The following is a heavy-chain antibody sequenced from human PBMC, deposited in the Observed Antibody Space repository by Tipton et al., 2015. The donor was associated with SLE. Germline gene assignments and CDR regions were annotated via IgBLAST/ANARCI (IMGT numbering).Heavy chain of an antibody. CDR2: IYPGSSAA. V-gene: IGHV5-51*01. D-gene: IGHD3/OR15-3a*01. J-gene: IGHJ4*02. CDR3: ARQGYDF. Sequence: VQLVQSGAELKKPGESLKISCQASGYTFTDYSVAWVRQMSGKGLERMGIIYPGSSAAIYSPSFQGQVTISVDKSINTVYLQWSTLKASDTAMYYCARQGYDFWGQGTLVTVSS. CDR1: GYTFTDYS.